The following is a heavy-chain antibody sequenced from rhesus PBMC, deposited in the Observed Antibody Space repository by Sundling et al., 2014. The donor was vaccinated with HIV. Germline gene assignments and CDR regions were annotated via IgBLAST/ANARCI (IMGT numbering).Heavy chain of an antibody. V-gene: IGHV4-122*02. CDR2: ISYSGST. CDR1: GGSIRGYY. CDR3: ARLLVGTFDV. Sequence: QVQLQESGPGLVKPSETLSLTCAVSGGSIRGYYWNWIRQSPGKGLEWIGFISYSGSTTYNPSLKSRVTISRDTSKNQFSLRLTSVTAADTAVYFCARLLVGTFDVWGPGVLVTVSS. J-gene: IGHJ5-1*01. D-gene: IGHD5-24*01.